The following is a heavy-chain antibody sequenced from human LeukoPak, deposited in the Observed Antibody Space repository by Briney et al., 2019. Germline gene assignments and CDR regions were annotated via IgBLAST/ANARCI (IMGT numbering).Heavy chain of an antibody. CDR3: ATVISDIVVVPAAPYYYYYMDV. Sequence: ASVKVSCKASGYTFTSYGISWVRQAPGQGLEWMGWISAYNGNTNYAQKLQGRVTMTTDTSTSTAYMELRSLRSDDTAVYYCATVISDIVVVPAAPYYYYYMDVWGKGTTVTVSS. CDR1: GYTFTSYG. J-gene: IGHJ6*03. CDR2: ISAYNGNT. V-gene: IGHV1-18*01. D-gene: IGHD2-2*01.